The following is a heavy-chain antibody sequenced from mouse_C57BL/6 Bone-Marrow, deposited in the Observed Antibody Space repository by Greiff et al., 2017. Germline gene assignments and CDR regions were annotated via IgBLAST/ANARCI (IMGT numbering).Heavy chain of an antibody. CDR1: GYTFTTYW. CDR3: ARRDYYYGSSSCFAY. Sequence: QVQLQQPGAELVKPGASVKLSCKASGYTFTTYWMQWVKQRPGQGLELIGEIDPSDSYTNYNQKFKGQATLTVDTSSSTAYMQLSSLASEDSTVYYCARRDYYYGSSSCFAYWGQGTLVTVSA. CDR2: IDPSDSYT. D-gene: IGHD1-1*01. J-gene: IGHJ3*01. V-gene: IGHV1-50*01.